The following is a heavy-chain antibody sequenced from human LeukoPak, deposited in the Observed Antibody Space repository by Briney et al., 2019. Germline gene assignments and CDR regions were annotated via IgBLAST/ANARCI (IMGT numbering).Heavy chain of an antibody. CDR2: INPNSGGT. J-gene: IGHJ4*02. Sequence: GASVKVSCKASGYTFTGYYMHWVRQAPGQGLAWMGWINPNSGGTNYAQKFQGRVTMTRDTSISTAYMELSRLRSDDTAVYYCARADRITIFGVVITLYYWGQGTLVTVSS. CDR3: ARADRITIFGVVITLYY. V-gene: IGHV1-2*02. CDR1: GYTFTGYY. D-gene: IGHD3-3*01.